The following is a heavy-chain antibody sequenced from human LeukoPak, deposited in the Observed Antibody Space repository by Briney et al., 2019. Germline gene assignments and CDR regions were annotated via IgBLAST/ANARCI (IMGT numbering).Heavy chain of an antibody. CDR2: IYTSGST. J-gene: IGHJ6*03. V-gene: IGHV4-4*07. CDR3: AGIGGVRLKDYYMDV. CDR1: GCSISTYY. Sequence: SDTLSLTCTESGCSISTYYWSWIRQPAGKGLEWIGRIYTSGSTNYNPPLMVRLTMSAHTSRNDFSLKLSSVTAADTAVYYCAGIGGVRLKDYYMDVWGKGTTVTISS. D-gene: IGHD4-17*01.